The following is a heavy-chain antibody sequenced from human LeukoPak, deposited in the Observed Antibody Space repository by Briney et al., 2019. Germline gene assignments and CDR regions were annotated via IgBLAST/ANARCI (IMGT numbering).Heavy chain of an antibody. CDR2: IDNAGSIT. Sequence: GGSLRLSCAASGFTFSNYWIHWVRQAPGKGLVWVSRIDNAGSITTYADSVKGRFTISRDNAENTLYLQMNSPRVEDTAVYYCVRSAFHAGSGNYYDYWGQGTLVTVSS. D-gene: IGHD3-22*01. CDR1: GFTFSNYW. J-gene: IGHJ4*02. CDR3: VRSAFHAGSGNYYDY. V-gene: IGHV3-74*03.